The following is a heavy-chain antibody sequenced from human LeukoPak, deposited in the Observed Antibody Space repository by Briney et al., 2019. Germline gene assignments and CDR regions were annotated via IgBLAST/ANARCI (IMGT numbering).Heavy chain of an antibody. CDR2: IYYSGST. J-gene: IGHJ3*02. CDR1: GGSISSYY. Sequence: SETLSLTCTVPGGSISSYYWSWIRQPPGKGLEWIGYIYYSGSTNYNPSLKSRVTISVDTSKNQFSLKLSSVTAADTAVYYCARHLYDFWSGYYPATDAFDIWGQGTMVTVSS. V-gene: IGHV4-59*08. CDR3: ARHLYDFWSGYYPATDAFDI. D-gene: IGHD3-3*01.